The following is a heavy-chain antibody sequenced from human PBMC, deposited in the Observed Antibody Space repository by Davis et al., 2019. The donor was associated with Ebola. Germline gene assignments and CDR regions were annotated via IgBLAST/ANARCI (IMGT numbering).Heavy chain of an antibody. V-gene: IGHV3-21*01. D-gene: IGHD1-26*01. CDR3: ARDSGSYPYDAFDI. CDR1: GGSISSSN. J-gene: IGHJ3*02. CDR2: ISSSSSYI. Sequence: PSETLSLTCAVSGGSISSSNWWSWVRQAPGKGLEWVSSISSSSSYIYYADSVKGRFTISRDNAKNSLYLQMNSLRAEDTAVYYCARDSGSYPYDAFDIWGQGTMVTVSS.